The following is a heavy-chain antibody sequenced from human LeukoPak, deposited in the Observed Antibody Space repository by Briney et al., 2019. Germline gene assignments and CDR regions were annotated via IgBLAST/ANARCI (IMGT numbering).Heavy chain of an antibody. D-gene: IGHD5-18*01. CDR3: ARMADTAMDFDY. CDR2: IYYSGST. CDR1: GGSISSYY. V-gene: IGHV4-59*08. Sequence: SETLSLTCTVSGGSISSYYWSWIRQPPGKGLEWIGYIYYSGSTNYNPSHKSRVTISVDTSKNQVSLKLSSVTAADTAVYYCARMADTAMDFDYWGQGTLVTVSS. J-gene: IGHJ4*02.